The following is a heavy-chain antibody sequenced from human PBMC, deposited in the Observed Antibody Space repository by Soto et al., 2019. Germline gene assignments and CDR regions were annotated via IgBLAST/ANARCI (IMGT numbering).Heavy chain of an antibody. CDR2: IYGSDDT. V-gene: IGHV2-5*01. J-gene: IGHJ4*02. Sequence: QITLKESGPALVKPTQTLTLTCTFSGFSLTTNAVGVAWIRQPPGEALEWLALIYGSDDTRYSPSLQSRLTITKDTSKNQVVLTLTNVDPADTATYYCAHRPFLTAPYYFDFWGQGTLVTVSS. CDR1: GFSLTTNAVG. D-gene: IGHD5-18*01. CDR3: AHRPFLTAPYYFDF.